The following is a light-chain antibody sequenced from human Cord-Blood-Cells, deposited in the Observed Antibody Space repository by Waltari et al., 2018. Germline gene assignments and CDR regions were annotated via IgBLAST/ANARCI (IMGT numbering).Light chain of an antibody. Sequence: DIVMTQSPDSLAVSLGETATINWKSSKSVLYSSNNKNYLAWYQQNPGQPPKLLIYWASTRESGVPDRFSGSGSGTDFTLTISSLQAEDVAVYYCQQYYSTPDTFGQGTKLEIK. CDR3: QQYYSTPDT. V-gene: IGKV4-1*01. CDR1: KSVLYSSNNKNY. CDR2: WAS. J-gene: IGKJ2*01.